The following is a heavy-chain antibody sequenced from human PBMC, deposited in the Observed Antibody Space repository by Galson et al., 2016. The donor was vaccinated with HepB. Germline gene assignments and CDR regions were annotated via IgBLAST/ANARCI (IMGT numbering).Heavy chain of an antibody. D-gene: IGHD3-3*01. CDR2: INPGGGST. Sequence: SVKVSCKASGFTFTDYHMHWVRQAPGQGLEWMGVINPGGGSTTYAQKFQGRVTMTWDTSTSTVYMELSSLRSEDTAVYHCARDFWSGFSPGHWGQGTLVIVSS. CDR3: ARDFWSGFSPGH. CDR1: GFTFTDYH. V-gene: IGHV1-46*01. J-gene: IGHJ4*02.